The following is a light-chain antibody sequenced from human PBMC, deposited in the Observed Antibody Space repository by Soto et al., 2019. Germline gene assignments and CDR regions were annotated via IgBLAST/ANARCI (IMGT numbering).Light chain of an antibody. CDR3: STCTSASTS. Sequence: QSALTQPASVSGSPGQSITISCTGTEVGAHRFVSWYQQVPGTAPKLLIYEVIKRPSGISPRFSGSKAGNTASLTISGLQADDVADYFCSTCTSASTSFGGGTKLTVL. J-gene: IGLJ2*01. V-gene: IGLV2-14*01. CDR2: EVI. CDR1: EVGAHRF.